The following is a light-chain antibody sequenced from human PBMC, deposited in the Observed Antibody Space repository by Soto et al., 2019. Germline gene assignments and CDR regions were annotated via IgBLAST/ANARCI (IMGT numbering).Light chain of an antibody. CDR2: GAS. V-gene: IGKV1-39*01. J-gene: IGKJ4*01. CDR3: QQSYNTPLT. CDR1: QRISTY. Sequence: DIQMTQSPSSLSASVGDRVTITCRASQRISTYLNWYQQKPGKAPKLLIYGASTLQGGVPSRFSGSGSGTDFTLTISSLQPEDFATFYCQQSYNTPLTFGGGTKVDIK.